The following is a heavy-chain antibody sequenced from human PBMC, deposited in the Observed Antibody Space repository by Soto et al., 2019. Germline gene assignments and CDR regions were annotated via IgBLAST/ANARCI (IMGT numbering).Heavy chain of an antibody. J-gene: IGHJ4*02. CDR2: IYYSGST. CDR1: GGSISSYY. V-gene: IGHV4-59*01. Sequence: QVQLQESGPGLVKPSETLSLTCTVSGGSISSYYWSWIRQPPGKGLEWIGYIYYSGSTNYNPSLKSRVTISVDTSKNQFSLKLSAVTAADTAVYYCARVENWQWLAYFDYWGQGTLVTFSS. CDR3: ARVENWQWLAYFDY. D-gene: IGHD6-19*01.